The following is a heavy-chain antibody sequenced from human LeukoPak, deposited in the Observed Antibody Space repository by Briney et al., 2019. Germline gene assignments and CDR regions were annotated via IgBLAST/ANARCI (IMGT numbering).Heavy chain of an antibody. Sequence: EGSLRLSCAASGFTFDDYGMSWVRQAPGKGLEWVANIKQDGSEKHYVDSVKGRFTVSRDNAKNSLYLQMSSLRAEDTAVYYCARDSVIYGYWGQGTLVTVSS. CDR1: GFTFDDYG. J-gene: IGHJ4*02. CDR2: IKQDGSEK. CDR3: ARDSVIYGY. D-gene: IGHD3/OR15-3a*01. V-gene: IGHV3-7*01.